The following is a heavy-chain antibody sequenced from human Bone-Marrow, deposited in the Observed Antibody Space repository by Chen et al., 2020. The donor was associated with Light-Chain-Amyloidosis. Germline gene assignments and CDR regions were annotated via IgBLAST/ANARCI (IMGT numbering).Heavy chain of an antibody. CDR1: GFTFSNDW. CDR2: INEDGTEK. CDR3: ARRRDLDY. Sequence: EVQLVESGGGLVQPGGSLRFSCVVSGFTFSNDWMSWVRQAPGKGLEWVANINEDGTEKYYVGSVKGRFTVSRDNAKNSLFLQMSGLRVEDTATYFCARRRDLDYWGQGTPVTVS. J-gene: IGHJ4*02. V-gene: IGHV3-7*01.